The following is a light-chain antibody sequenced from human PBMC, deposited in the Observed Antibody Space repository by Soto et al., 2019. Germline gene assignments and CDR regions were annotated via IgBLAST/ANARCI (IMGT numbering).Light chain of an antibody. CDR1: SSDVGGHNY. CDR3: CSYAGNNNV. CDR2: EVT. V-gene: IGLV2-8*01. Sequence: QSALTQPPSASGSPGQSVTISCTGTSSDVGGHNYVSWYQQHPGKAPKLMIYEVTQRPSGVPDRFSGSKSSNTASLTVSGLQAEDEADYYCCSYAGNNNVFGTGTKVTVL. J-gene: IGLJ1*01.